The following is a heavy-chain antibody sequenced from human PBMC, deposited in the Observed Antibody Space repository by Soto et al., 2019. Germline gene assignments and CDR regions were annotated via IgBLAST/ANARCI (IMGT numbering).Heavy chain of an antibody. CDR2: IWYDGSNK. D-gene: IGHD5-18*01. CDR1: GFTFSSYG. CDR3: ARDRGEQLWLLN. Sequence: QVQLVESGGGVVQPGRSLRLSCAASGFTFSSYGMHWVRQAPGKGLEWVAVIWYDGSNKYYADSVKGRFTISRDNSKNALYLQMNSLRAEYTAVYYCARDRGEQLWLLNWGQGTLVTVSS. J-gene: IGHJ4*02. V-gene: IGHV3-33*01.